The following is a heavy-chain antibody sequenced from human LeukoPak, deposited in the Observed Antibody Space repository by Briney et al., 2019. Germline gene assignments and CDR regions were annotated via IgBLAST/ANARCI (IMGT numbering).Heavy chain of an antibody. CDR2: IYPADSDT. J-gene: IGHJ4*02. V-gene: IGHV5-51*01. CDR3: ARHGSGSFYKYFDY. D-gene: IGHD3-10*01. CDR1: GYSFTTYW. Sequence: GESLKISCKGSGYSFTTYWIGWGRQMPGKGLEWMGIIYPADSDTRYSPYFQGQVTISVDKSISTAYLQWSSLQASDTGIYYCARHGSGSFYKYFDYWGQGTLVTVSS.